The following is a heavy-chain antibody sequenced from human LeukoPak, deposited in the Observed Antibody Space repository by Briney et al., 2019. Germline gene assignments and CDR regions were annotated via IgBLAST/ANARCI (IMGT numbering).Heavy chain of an antibody. J-gene: IGHJ4*02. CDR2: ITSGFAP. CDR1: GLTFSNYA. V-gene: IGHV3-23*01. D-gene: IGHD1-26*01. CDR3: AKDYSDSRVGDVFLEY. Sequence: GGSLRLSCAASGLTFSNYAMSWFRQAPGKGLEWVSGITSGFAPHYADSVKGRFTISRDNSKNTFHLQMNSLRAEDTAVYYCAKDYSDSRVGDVFLEYWGQGTLVTVSS.